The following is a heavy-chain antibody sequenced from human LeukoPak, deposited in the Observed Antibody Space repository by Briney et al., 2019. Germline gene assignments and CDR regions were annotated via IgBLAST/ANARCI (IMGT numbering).Heavy chain of an antibody. Sequence: ICXEGAGSIFXXXXXRWXRXLXXXGXXWXGFIDPLHSHPHYRPSFHRHVTLSPDQSIPTAYLQWSSLKASDTAMYYCATLGEGXGXDAFDLWGQGTMVTVSS. J-gene: IGHJ3*01. V-gene: IGHV5-10-1*01. D-gene: IGHD6-19*01. CDR1: GSIFXXXX. CDR2: IDPLHSHP. CDR3: ATLGEGXGXDAFDL.